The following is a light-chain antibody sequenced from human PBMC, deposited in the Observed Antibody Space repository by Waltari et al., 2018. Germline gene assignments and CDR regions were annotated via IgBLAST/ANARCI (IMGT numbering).Light chain of an antibody. CDR1: QSVSSY. CDR2: DAS. CDR3: QQRRDWPIT. V-gene: IGKV3-11*01. Sequence: DIVLTQSPASLSLSPGERATLSCRASQSVSSYLAWYQQKPGQAPRHLIYDASNRATGIPARFSGSGSGTDCTLTISSLEPEDFAVYYCQQRRDWPITFGQGTRLEIK. J-gene: IGKJ5*01.